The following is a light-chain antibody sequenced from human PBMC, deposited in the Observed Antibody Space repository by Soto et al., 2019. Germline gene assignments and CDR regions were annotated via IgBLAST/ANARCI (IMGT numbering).Light chain of an antibody. CDR3: QQYGSSLSIT. CDR1: QSVSTRY. V-gene: IGKV3-20*01. Sequence: EIVWTQSPGTLSLSPGEIATLSCRASQSVSTRYLAWYQQKPGQAPRLLIYGASSRATGIPDRFSGSGSETDYTLIISRLEPEDFAVYYCQQYGSSLSITFGQGTRLEIK. CDR2: GAS. J-gene: IGKJ5*01.